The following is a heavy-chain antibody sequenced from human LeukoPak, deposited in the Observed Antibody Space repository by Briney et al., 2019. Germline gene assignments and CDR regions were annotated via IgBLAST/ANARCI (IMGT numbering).Heavy chain of an antibody. J-gene: IGHJ3*02. Sequence: PGRSLRLSCAASGFTFSSYAMHWVRQAPGKGLEWVAVISYDGSNKYYADSVKGRFTISRDNSKNTLYLQMNSLRAEDTAVYYCAREITYEDAFDIWGQGTMVTVSS. V-gene: IGHV3-30*14. CDR1: GFTFSSYA. CDR3: AREITYEDAFDI. CDR2: ISYDGSNK. D-gene: IGHD3-16*01.